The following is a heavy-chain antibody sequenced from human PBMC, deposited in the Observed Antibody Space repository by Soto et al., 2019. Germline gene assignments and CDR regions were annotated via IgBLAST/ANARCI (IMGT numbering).Heavy chain of an antibody. CDR1: GGSISSYF. V-gene: IGHV4-59*08. CDR2: IYFSGSPNYNPP. J-gene: IGHJ4*02. D-gene: IGHD3-10*01. CDR3: ARREFGTNYLDY. Sequence: PSETLSLTCTVSGGSISSYFWSWVRQPPGKGLEWIGNIYFSGSPNYNPPNYNPSLKTRVTISVDTSKNLFSLKLSSMTAADTAVYYCARREFGTNYLDYWGQGVLVTVSS.